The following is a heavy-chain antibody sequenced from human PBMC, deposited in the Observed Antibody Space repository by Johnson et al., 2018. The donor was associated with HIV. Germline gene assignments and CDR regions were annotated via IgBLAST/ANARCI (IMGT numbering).Heavy chain of an antibody. CDR3: ARAAAARSSGHDAFDI. D-gene: IGHD6-6*01. CDR1: GLTVTYNY. CDR2: HYSDGST. V-gene: IGHV3-66*01. J-gene: IGHJ3*02. Sequence: VQLVESGGGLVQPGGSLRLSCAASGLTVTYNYISCARLAPGKGLEWVSLHYSDGSTFYVDSAKGIFTSSRDNYKNTVYLPMNSLRAEDTALYYCARAAAARSSGHDAFDIWGQGTMVTVSS.